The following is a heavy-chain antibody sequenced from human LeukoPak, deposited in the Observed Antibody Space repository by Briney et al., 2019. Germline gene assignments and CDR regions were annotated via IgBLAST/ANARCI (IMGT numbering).Heavy chain of an antibody. J-gene: IGHJ4*02. CDR1: GFTFSSYE. D-gene: IGHD3-22*01. V-gene: IGHV3-48*03. CDR3: AKDDSSGSNDY. Sequence: GGSLRLSCAASGFTFSSYEMNWVRQAPGKGLEWVSYISSSGSTIYYADSVKGRFTISRDNAKNSLYLQMNSLRAEDTALYYCAKDDSSGSNDYWGQGTLVTVSS. CDR2: ISSSGSTI.